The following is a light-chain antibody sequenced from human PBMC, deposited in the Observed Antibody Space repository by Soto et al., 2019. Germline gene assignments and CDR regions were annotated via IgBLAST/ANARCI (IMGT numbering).Light chain of an antibody. CDR3: SSYSSSSTLVL. Sequence: QPVLTQPASVSGSPGQSITISCTGTSSDIGAYNSVSWYQQYPGKAPNLIIYDVTYRPSGVSNRFSGSKSGNTASLTISGLQAEDEADYYCSSYSSSSTLVLFAGGTKLTVL. V-gene: IGLV2-14*03. J-gene: IGLJ2*01. CDR1: SSDIGAYNS. CDR2: DVT.